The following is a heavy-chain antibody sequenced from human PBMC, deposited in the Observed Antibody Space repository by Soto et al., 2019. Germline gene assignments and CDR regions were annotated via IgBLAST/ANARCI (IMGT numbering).Heavy chain of an antibody. CDR3: ARWPAGYYYSGMDV. D-gene: IGHD1-1*01. CDR1: GYTFTSYD. CDR2: MNPNSGNT. J-gene: IGHJ6*02. Sequence: QVQLVQSGAEVKKPGASVKVSCKASGYTFTSYDINWVRQATGQGLEWMGWMNPNSGNTGYAQKFQGRVTMTRNTSISTAYMALRSLRSEDTAVYYCARWPAGYYYSGMDVWGQGNTVTVSS. V-gene: IGHV1-8*01.